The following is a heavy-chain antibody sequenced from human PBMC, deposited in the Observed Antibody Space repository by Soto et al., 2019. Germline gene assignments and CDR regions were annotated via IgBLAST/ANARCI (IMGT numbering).Heavy chain of an antibody. CDR1: GFTFSDYY. Sequence: QVQLVESGGGLVKTSGSLRIACAASGFTFSDYYMSWFRQAPGKGLEWVSYISSSGNTIYYADSVKGRFTISRDNAKNSVYLQMNSLRAEYTALYFCAKMSSENYYDPVFSWGQGTLVTVSS. CDR2: ISSSGNTI. D-gene: IGHD3-22*01. V-gene: IGHV3-11*01. J-gene: IGHJ4*02. CDR3: AKMSSENYYDPVFS.